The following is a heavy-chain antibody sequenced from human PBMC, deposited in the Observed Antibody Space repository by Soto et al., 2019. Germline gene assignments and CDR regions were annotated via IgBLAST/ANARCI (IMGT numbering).Heavy chain of an antibody. J-gene: IGHJ6*03. Sequence: ASVKVSCTASGYTFTGYYMHWVRLAPGQGLEWMGWINPNSGGTNYAQKFQGWVTMTRDTSISTAYMELSRLRSDDTAVYYCARARGNYYYYYMDVWGKGTTVTVSS. CDR3: ARARGNYYYYYMDV. CDR1: GYTFTGYY. V-gene: IGHV1-2*04. CDR2: INPNSGGT.